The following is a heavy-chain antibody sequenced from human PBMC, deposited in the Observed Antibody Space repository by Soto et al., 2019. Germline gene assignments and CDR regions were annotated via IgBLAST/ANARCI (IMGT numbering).Heavy chain of an antibody. V-gene: IGHV1-18*01. CDR3: ARDPTIRVRGVDYYYYGMDV. CDR2: ISAYNGNT. Sequence: QVQLVQSGAEVKKPGASVKVSCKASGYTFTSYGISWVRQAPGQGLEWMGWISAYNGNTNYAQKLQGRVTMTTDTSTSTAYMELRSLRSDDTAVYYCARDPTIRVRGVDYYYYGMDVWGQGTTVTVSS. D-gene: IGHD3-10*01. CDR1: GYTFTSYG. J-gene: IGHJ6*02.